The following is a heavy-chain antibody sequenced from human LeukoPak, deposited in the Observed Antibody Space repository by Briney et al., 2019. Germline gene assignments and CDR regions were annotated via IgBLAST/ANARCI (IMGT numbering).Heavy chain of an antibody. CDR1: GFTFSSYW. Sequence: PGGSLRLSCAASGFTFSSYWMSWVRQAPGKGLEWVANIKQDGSEKYYVDSVKGRFNIYRDNAKNSLYMQMNSLRAEDTAVYYCARRIRSSTSWQIPYYYYYYMDVWGKGTTVTVSS. CDR2: IKQDGSEK. D-gene: IGHD2-2*01. CDR3: ARRIRSSTSWQIPYYYYYYMDV. V-gene: IGHV3-7*01. J-gene: IGHJ6*03.